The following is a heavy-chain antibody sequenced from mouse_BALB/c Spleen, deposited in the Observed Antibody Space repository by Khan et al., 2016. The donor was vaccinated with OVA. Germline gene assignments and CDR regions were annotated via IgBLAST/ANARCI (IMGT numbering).Heavy chain of an antibody. D-gene: IGHD1-2*01. CDR3: ARGNYYGYEFDY. J-gene: IGHJ2*01. Sequence: EVQLQESGPGLVKPSQSLSLTCTVTGFSITSGYAWNWLRQFPGNKLEWMGYISYSGGTCYNPSLKSRISITRDTSKNQFFLQLNPVTTEDTATYYCARGNYYGYEFDYWGQGTPVTVSS. CDR2: ISYSGGT. CDR1: GFSITSGYA. V-gene: IGHV3-2*02.